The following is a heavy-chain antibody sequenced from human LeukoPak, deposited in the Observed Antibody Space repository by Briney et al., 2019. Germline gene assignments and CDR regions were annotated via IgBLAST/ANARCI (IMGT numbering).Heavy chain of an antibody. CDR3: AKESDYRDFPGD. D-gene: IGHD4-17*01. Sequence: GGSLRLSCAASGFTFSSYGMRWVRQAPGKGLEWVAFIRYDGSNRYYADSVKGRFTISRDNSKNTLYLQMNSLRAEDTAVYYCAKESDYRDFPGDWGQGTLVTVSS. CDR1: GFTFSSYG. V-gene: IGHV3-30*02. CDR2: IRYDGSNR. J-gene: IGHJ4*02.